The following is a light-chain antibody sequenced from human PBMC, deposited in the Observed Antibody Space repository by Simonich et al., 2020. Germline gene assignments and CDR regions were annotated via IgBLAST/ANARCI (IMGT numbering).Light chain of an antibody. CDR3: AAWDDSLNGRV. CDR2: GNS. CDR1: SSNIGAGYV. Sequence: QSVLTQPPSVSGAPGQRVTISCTGSSSNIGAGYVVHWYQQLPGTATKRLIYGNSNRPSGVPDRFSGSKSGTSASLAISGLQSEDEADYYCAAWDDSLNGRVFGGGTKLTVL. V-gene: IGLV1-40*01. J-gene: IGLJ3*02.